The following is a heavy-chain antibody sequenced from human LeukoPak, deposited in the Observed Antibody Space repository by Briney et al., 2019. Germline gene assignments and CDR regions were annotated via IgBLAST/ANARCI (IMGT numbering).Heavy chain of an antibody. V-gene: IGHV4-39*01. J-gene: IGHJ4*02. CDR3: ARHGAARPSDY. Sequence: PSETLSLTCTVSGGSISSYYWGWIRQPPGKGLEWIGSVFYSGSTYYNPSLKSRVTMSVDTSKNQFSLRLSSVAAADTAVYYCARHGAARPSDYWGRGTLVTVSS. D-gene: IGHD6-6*01. CDR1: GGSISSYY. CDR2: VFYSGST.